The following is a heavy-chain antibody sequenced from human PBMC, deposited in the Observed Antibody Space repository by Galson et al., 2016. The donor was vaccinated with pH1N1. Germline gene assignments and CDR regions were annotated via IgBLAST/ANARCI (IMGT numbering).Heavy chain of an antibody. J-gene: IGHJ6*02. V-gene: IGHV3-33*01. CDR1: GFTFSSYG. D-gene: IGHD6-19*01. Sequence: SLRLSCAASGFTFSSYGMHWVRQAPGKGLEWVAVIWYDGSNKIYADSVKGRFTISRDNSKETLYLQMNTLRADDTALYYCARGGLVITNRPGYYYNHAMDVWGQGTMVIVSS. CDR3: ARGGLVITNRPGYYYNHAMDV. CDR2: IWYDGSNK.